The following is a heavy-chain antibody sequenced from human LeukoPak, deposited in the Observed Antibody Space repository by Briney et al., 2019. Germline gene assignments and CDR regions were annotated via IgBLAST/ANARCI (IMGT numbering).Heavy chain of an antibody. Sequence: GGSLRLSCAASGFTFTNYAMSWVRQAPGKGLEWVSGISGGGGSTYYADSVKGRFTISKDNSKNTLYLQMNSLRADDTAVYYCAKPAGSHYYDSSGYYFDYWGQGTLVTVSS. D-gene: IGHD3-22*01. CDR2: ISGGGGST. V-gene: IGHV3-23*01. CDR3: AKPAGSHYYDSSGYYFDY. CDR1: GFTFTNYA. J-gene: IGHJ4*02.